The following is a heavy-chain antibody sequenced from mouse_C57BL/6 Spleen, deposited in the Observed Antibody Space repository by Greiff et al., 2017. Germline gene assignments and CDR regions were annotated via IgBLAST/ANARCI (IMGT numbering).Heavy chain of an antibody. CDR1: GYTFTDYE. CDR3: TRSTTVHYYAMDY. V-gene: IGHV1-15*01. J-gene: IGHJ4*01. CDR2: IDPETGGT. D-gene: IGHD1-1*01. Sequence: QVHVKQSGAELVRPGASVTLSCKASGYTFTDYEMHWVKQTPVHGLEWIGAIDPETGGTAYNQKFKGKAILTADKSSSTAYMELRSLTSEDSAVYYCTRSTTVHYYAMDYWGQGTSVTVSS.